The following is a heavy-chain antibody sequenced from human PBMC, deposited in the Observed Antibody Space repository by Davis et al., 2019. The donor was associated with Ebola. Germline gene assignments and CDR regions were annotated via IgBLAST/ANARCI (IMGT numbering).Heavy chain of an antibody. CDR3: ARWGLRGNYDSWSGSDYYFDY. CDR1: GFTFSSYG. D-gene: IGHD3-3*01. V-gene: IGHV4-39*01. Sequence: ESLKISCAASGFTFSSYGMHWVRQPPGKGLEWMGSIYYSGSTYYNPSLKSRVTISVDTSKNQFSLKLSSVTAADTAVYYCARWGLRGNYDSWSGSDYYFDYWGQGTLVTVSS. J-gene: IGHJ4*02. CDR2: IYYSGST.